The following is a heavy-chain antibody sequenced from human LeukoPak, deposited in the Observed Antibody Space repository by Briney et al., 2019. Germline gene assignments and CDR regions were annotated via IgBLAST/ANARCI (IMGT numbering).Heavy chain of an antibody. Sequence: GSLRLSWAASGFTFSNYAMHWARQAPGKGLEWVAFISHDRSNSCQADSVKGRFTISRDNSKNTVYLQMNSLRAEDTALYYCAKEGHSSGWLTFDSWGQGTLVTVSS. CDR1: GFTFSNYA. D-gene: IGHD6-19*01. CDR3: AKEGHSSGWLTFDS. V-gene: IGHV3-30-3*01. J-gene: IGHJ4*02. CDR2: ISHDRSNS.